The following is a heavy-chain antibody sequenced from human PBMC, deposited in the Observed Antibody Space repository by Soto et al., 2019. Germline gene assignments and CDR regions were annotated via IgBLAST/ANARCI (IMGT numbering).Heavy chain of an antibody. Sequence: SETLSLTCRVSGTSISSTYWWTWVRQSPGKGLEWIGEIYHNGITKYNPSLTSRVAVSLDTSKKQFFLMLTSVTAADTAVYYCARKTGYEVFDFWGQGTLVTVSS. D-gene: IGHD5-12*01. J-gene: IGHJ4*02. CDR3: ARKTGYEVFDF. CDR1: GTSISSTYW. CDR2: IYHNGIT. V-gene: IGHV4-4*02.